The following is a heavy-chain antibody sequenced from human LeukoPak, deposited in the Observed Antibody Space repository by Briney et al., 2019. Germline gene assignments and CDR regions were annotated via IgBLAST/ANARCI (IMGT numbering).Heavy chain of an antibody. CDR2: ISSSSNYI. CDR1: GFTFSSYS. Sequence: GGSLRLSCAASGFTFSSYSMNWVRQAPGKGLKWVSSISSSSNYIYCADSLKGRFIISRDNAKNSLYLQMNSLRAEDTAVYYCARDHCSGGSCFDVWGKGTTVTLSS. J-gene: IGHJ6*04. CDR3: ARDHCSGGSCFDV. V-gene: IGHV3-21*01. D-gene: IGHD2-15*01.